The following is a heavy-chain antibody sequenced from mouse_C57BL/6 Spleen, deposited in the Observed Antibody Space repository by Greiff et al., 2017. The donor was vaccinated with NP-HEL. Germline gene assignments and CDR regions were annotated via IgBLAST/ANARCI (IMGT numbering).Heavy chain of an antibody. Sequence: QVQLKESGPELVKPGASVKLSCKASGYTFTSYDINWVKQRPGQGLEWIGWIYPRDGSTKYTEKFKGKATLTVDTSSSTAYMELHSLTSEDSAVYFCGGLSYGYDGRDFEVWGTGTTVTVSS. V-gene: IGHV1-85*01. J-gene: IGHJ1*03. CDR1: GYTFTSYD. CDR2: IYPRDGST. CDR3: GGLSYGYDGRDFEV. D-gene: IGHD2-2*01.